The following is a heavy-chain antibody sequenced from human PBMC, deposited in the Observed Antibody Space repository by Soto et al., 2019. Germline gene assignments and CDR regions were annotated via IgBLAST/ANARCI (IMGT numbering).Heavy chain of an antibody. D-gene: IGHD6-13*01. CDR2: INPRGGST. V-gene: IGHV1-46*01. CDR1: GYTFTSYY. J-gene: IGHJ4*02. CDR3: ARATFEGVASAGANLDS. Sequence: ASVKVSCKASGYTFTSYYIHWVLQAPGQGLEWMGIINPRGGSTTYAQKFQGRVTMTRDTSTSTVYMELISLRSEDTAVYYCARATFEGVASAGANLDSWGQGTQVTVSS.